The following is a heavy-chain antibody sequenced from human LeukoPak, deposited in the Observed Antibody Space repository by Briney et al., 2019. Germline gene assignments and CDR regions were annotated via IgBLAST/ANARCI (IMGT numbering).Heavy chain of an antibody. Sequence: PGGSLRLSCAASGFIFSSHGMSWVRQAPGKGLEWVSVISGSGINIFYADSVKGRFTISRDNSKNTLYLQMNSLRAEDTAVYYCAKGHGYPDYWGQGTLVTVSS. D-gene: IGHD5-18*01. V-gene: IGHV3-23*01. CDR2: ISGSGINI. CDR3: AKGHGYPDY. J-gene: IGHJ4*02. CDR1: GFIFSSHG.